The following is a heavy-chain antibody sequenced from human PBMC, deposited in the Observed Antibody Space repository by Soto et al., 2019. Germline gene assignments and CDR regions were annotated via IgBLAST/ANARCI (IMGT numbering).Heavy chain of an antibody. CDR3: ANWAGRSGTNFFSGPFDY. V-gene: IGHV3-30*18. J-gene: IGHJ4*02. D-gene: IGHD2-2*01. Sequence: PGESLKISCAASGFTFSSYGMHWVRQAPGKGLEWVAVISYDGSNKYYADSVKGRFTVSRDNSNNMLYLQMNILRADDTAVYYCANWAGRSGTNFFSGPFDYWGQGTLVTVSS. CDR2: ISYDGSNK. CDR1: GFTFSSYG.